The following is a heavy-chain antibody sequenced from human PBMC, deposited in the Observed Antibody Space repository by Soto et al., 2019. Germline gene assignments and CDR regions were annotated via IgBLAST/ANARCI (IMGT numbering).Heavy chain of an antibody. CDR2: IIPIFGTA. CDR1: GGTFSSYA. CDR3: ASGIGYCSGGSCYFLDWFDP. J-gene: IGHJ5*02. Sequence: SVKVSCKASGGTFSSYAISWVRQAPGQGLEWMGGIIPIFGTANYAQKFQGRVTITADKSTSTAYMELSSLRSEDTAVYYCASGIGYCSGGSCYFLDWFDPWGKGPLVTVSS. D-gene: IGHD2-15*01. V-gene: IGHV1-69*06.